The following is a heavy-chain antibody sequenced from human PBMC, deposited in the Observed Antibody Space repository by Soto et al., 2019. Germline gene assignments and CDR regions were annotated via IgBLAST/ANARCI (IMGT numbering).Heavy chain of an antibody. CDR3: ARDYMVRGVMRWFDP. D-gene: IGHD3-10*01. Sequence: QVQLQESGPGLVKPSGTLSLTCAVSGGSISSSNWWSWVRQPPGKGLEWIEEIYHSGSTNYNPSLKRRVTISVDKSKNQFSLKLSSVTAADTAVYYCARDYMVRGVMRWFDPWGQGTLVTVSS. J-gene: IGHJ5*02. CDR1: GGSISSSNW. CDR2: IYHSGST. V-gene: IGHV4-4*02.